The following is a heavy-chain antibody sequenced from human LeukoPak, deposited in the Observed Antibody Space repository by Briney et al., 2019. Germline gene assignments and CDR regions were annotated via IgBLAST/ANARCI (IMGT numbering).Heavy chain of an antibody. CDR3: ATGHGSMLLDAFDI. J-gene: IGHJ3*02. V-gene: IGHV1-24*01. D-gene: IGHD3-10*01. Sequence: GASVKVSCKVSGYTLTELSMHWVRQAPGKGLEWMGGFDPEDGETIYAQKFQGRVTMTEDTSTDTAYMELSSLRSEDTAVYYCATGHGSMLLDAFDIWGQGTMVTVSS. CDR1: GYTLTELS. CDR2: FDPEDGET.